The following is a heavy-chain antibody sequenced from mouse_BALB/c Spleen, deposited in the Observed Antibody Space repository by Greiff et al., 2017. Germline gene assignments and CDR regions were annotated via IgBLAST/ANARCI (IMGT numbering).Heavy chain of an antibody. J-gene: IGHJ3*01. Sequence: QVHVKQSGAELAKPGASVKMSCKASGYTFTSYWMHWVKQRPGQGLEWIGYINPSTGYTEYNQKFKDKATLTADKSSSTAYMQLSSLTSEDSAVYYCARDGSTSFAYWGQGTLVTVSA. CDR2: INPSTGYT. V-gene: IGHV1-7*01. CDR3: ARDGSTSFAY. CDR1: GYTFTSYW. D-gene: IGHD1-1*01.